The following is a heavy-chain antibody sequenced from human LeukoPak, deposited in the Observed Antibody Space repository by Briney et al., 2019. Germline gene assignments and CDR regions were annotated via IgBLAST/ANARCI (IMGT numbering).Heavy chain of an antibody. V-gene: IGHV1-2*02. Sequence: ASVKVSCKASGGTFSSYAISWVRQAPGQGLEWMGWINPNSGGTNYAQKFQGRVTMTRDTSISTAYMELSRLRSDDTAVYYCARAGSMVRGVRYGMDVWGQGTTVTVSS. CDR2: INPNSGGT. J-gene: IGHJ6*02. D-gene: IGHD3-10*01. CDR3: ARAGSMVRGVRYGMDV. CDR1: GGTFSSYA.